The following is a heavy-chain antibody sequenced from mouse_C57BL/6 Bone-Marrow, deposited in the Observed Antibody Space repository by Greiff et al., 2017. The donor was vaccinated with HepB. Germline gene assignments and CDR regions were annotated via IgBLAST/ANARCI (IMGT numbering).Heavy chain of an antibody. CDR2: INPGSGGT. D-gene: IGHD2-10*02. Sequence: QVQLQQSGAELVRPGTSVKVSCKASGYAFTNYLIEWVKQRPGQGLEWIGVINPGSGGTNYNEKFKGKATLTADKSSSTAYMQLSSLTSEDSAVYFCSRYGLLVPSMDYWGQGTSVTVSS. V-gene: IGHV1-54*01. CDR3: SRYGLLVPSMDY. CDR1: GYAFTNYL. J-gene: IGHJ4*01.